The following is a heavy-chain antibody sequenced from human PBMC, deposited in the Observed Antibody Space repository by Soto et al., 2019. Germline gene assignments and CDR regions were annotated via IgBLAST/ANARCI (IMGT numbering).Heavy chain of an antibody. J-gene: IGHJ6*02. CDR2: FYHSGNS. Sequence: SETLSLTCSVSGGSIRSYYWSWIRQSPEKGLEWIGYFYHSGNSNYNPSLKSRVTISVDTSKDQLSLSLRSVTAADTAVYFCARISSVDPYGYVNGGLDVWGQGTTVTVSS. CDR3: ARISSVDPYGYVNGGLDV. V-gene: IGHV4-59*01. D-gene: IGHD5-18*01. CDR1: GGSIRSYY.